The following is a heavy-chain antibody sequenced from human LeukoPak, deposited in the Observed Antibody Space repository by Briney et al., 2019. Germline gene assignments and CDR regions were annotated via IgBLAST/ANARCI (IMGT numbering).Heavy chain of an antibody. J-gene: IGHJ6*02. CDR1: GGTFSSYA. CDR2: IIPILGIA. Sequence: SVKVSCKASGGTFSSYAISWVRQAPAQGREWMGRIIPILGIANYAQKFQGRVTITADKSTSTAYMELSSLRSEDTAVYYCARVHCSGGSCYSVSYYYYGMDVWGQGTTVTVSS. V-gene: IGHV1-69*04. D-gene: IGHD2-15*01. CDR3: ARVHCSGGSCYSVSYYYYGMDV.